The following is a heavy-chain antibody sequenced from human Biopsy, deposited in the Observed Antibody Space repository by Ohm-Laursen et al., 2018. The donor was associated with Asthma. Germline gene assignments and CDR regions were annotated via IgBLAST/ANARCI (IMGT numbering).Heavy chain of an antibody. D-gene: IGHD2-2*01. V-gene: IGHV1-69*13. J-gene: IGHJ4*02. Sequence: ASVKVSCKSLGGTFNTYVIGWVRQAPGQGLEWMGGINSGFGTTTYPQKFQDRVTITADDSTSTVYMELSSLRSEDTAVYYCARKAGSCISRTCYSLAFWGQGTLVTVSS. CDR3: ARKAGSCISRTCYSLAF. CDR2: INSGFGTT. CDR1: GGTFNTYV.